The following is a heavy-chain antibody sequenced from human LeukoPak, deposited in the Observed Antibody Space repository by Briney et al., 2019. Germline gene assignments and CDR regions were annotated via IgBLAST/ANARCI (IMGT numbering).Heavy chain of an antibody. CDR2: ISAYNGNT. D-gene: IGHD3-10*01. V-gene: IGHV1-18*01. CDR3: ARDAGPPIITPPRYFDY. CDR1: GYTFTSYG. J-gene: IGHJ4*02. Sequence: ASVKVSCKASGYTFTSYGISWVRQAPGQGLEWMGWISAYNGNTNYAQKLQGRVTMTTDTSTSTAYMELRSLGSDDTAVYYCARDAGPPIITPPRYFDYWGQGTLVTVSS.